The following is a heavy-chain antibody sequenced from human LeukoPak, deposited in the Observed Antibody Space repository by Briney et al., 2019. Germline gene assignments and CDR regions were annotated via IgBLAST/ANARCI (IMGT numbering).Heavy chain of an antibody. CDR3: AKGDYGDYKLIDY. CDR1: GFTFGSYA. V-gene: IGHV3-23*01. Sequence: GGSLRLSCAASGFTFGSYAISWVRQAPGKGLEWVSAISSSGDTTLYVDSVKGRFAISRDNSKNTLYLQMSGLRPEDTAIYYCAKGDYGDYKLIDYWAREPWSPSPQ. J-gene: IGHJ4*02. CDR2: ISSSGDTT. D-gene: IGHD4-17*01.